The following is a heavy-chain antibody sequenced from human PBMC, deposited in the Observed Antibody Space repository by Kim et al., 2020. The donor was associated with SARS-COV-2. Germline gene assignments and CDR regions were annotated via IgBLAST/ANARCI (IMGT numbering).Heavy chain of an antibody. Sequence: SVKVSCKASGGTFSSYAISWVRQAPGQGLEWMGGIIPIFGTANYAQKFQGRVTITADESTSTAYMELSSLRSEDTAVYYCARDPNPYCSSTSCYFYYGMDVWGQGTTVTVSS. CDR1: GGTFSSYA. J-gene: IGHJ6*02. CDR2: IIPIFGTA. CDR3: ARDPNPYCSSTSCYFYYGMDV. D-gene: IGHD2-2*01. V-gene: IGHV1-69*13.